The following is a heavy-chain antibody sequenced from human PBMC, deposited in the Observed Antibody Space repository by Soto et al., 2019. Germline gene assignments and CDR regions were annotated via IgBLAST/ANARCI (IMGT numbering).Heavy chain of an antibody. CDR1: GYTFTIYG. D-gene: IGHD3-22*01. CDR2: LSGYNGNT. CDR3: ARGDYYDSSGYYGY. J-gene: IGHJ4*02. Sequence: QVQLVQSGAEVKKPGASVKVYCKASGYTFTIYGISWVRQAPGQWLEWMGWLSGYNGNTDYAQNLQDRVTLTTDASTSSVYMELRSLRSDDTAVYYFARGDYYDSSGYYGYWGQGTLITVSS. V-gene: IGHV1-18*04.